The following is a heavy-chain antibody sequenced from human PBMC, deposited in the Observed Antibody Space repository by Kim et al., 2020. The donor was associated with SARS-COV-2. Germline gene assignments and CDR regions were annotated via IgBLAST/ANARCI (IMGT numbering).Heavy chain of an antibody. V-gene: IGHV4-59*08. Sequence: SETLSLTCTVSGGSISSYYWSWIRQPPGKGLEWIGYIYYSGSTNYNPSLKSRVTISVDTSKNQFSLKLSSVTAADTAVYYCARHRPTRGYSYAEGWFDPWGQGTLVTVSS. CDR3: ARHRPTRGYSYAEGWFDP. CDR2: IYYSGST. CDR1: GGSISSYY. D-gene: IGHD5-18*01. J-gene: IGHJ5*02.